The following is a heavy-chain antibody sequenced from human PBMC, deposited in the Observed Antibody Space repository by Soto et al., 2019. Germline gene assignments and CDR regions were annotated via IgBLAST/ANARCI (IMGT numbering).Heavy chain of an antibody. CDR2: IIPILGIA. V-gene: IGHV1-69*08. J-gene: IGHJ6*02. CDR3: AREPGRYGMDV. Sequence: QGQLVQSVAEVKKPGSSVKVSCRASGGTFISYTISWGRQAPGQGLEWLGRIIPILGIANYAQKFQGRVTIPADKSTRTAYMELSSLRSEDTAVYYCAREPGRYGMDVFGPGTTVTVSS. CDR1: GGTFISYT. D-gene: IGHD2-8*02.